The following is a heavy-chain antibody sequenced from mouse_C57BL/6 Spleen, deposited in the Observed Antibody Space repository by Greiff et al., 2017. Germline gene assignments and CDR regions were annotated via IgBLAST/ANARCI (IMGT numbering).Heavy chain of an antibody. V-gene: IGHV1-52*01. D-gene: IGHD2-4*01. CDR3: ARKRDYDDYDRGYAMDD. J-gene: IGHJ4*01. Sequence: QVQLQQPGAELVRPGSSVKLSCKASGYTFTSYWMHWVKQRPIQGLEWIGNIDPSDSETHYNQKFKDKATLTVDKSSSTAYMQLSSLTSEDSAVYYCARKRDYDDYDRGYAMDDWGQGTSVTVSA. CDR1: GYTFTSYW. CDR2: IDPSDSET.